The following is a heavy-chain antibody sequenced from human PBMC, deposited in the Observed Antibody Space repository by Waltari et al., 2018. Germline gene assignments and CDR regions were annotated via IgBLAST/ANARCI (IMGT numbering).Heavy chain of an antibody. CDR1: GFNFSRHA. J-gene: IGHJ4*02. Sequence: EVQLLESGGGLVQPGGSLRLSCAATGFNFSRHAMSWVRQAPGEGLEVVSGVSGSVGITYYAVAVKGRFTISRDNSKNTLYLQMNGLRAEDTAVYYCARVRGVPDYWGQGTLVTVSA. CDR2: VSGSVGIT. D-gene: IGHD3-10*01. V-gene: IGHV3-23*01. CDR3: ARVRGVPDY.